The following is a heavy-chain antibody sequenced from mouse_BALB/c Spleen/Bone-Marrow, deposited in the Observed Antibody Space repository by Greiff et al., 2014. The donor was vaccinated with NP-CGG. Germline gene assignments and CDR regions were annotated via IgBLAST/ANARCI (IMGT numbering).Heavy chain of an antibody. CDR1: GYSITSDYA. CDR3: ARGIYYDYDWYCDV. Sequence: VQLKESGPGLVKPSQSLSLTCTVTGYSITSDYAWNWIRQFPGNKLKWMGYISFSGTTSYNPSLKSRISITRDTSKNQFFLQLNSVTAEDTATYFCARGIYYDYDWYCDVWGAGTTVTVSS. V-gene: IGHV3-2*02. D-gene: IGHD2-4*01. CDR2: ISFSGTT. J-gene: IGHJ1*01.